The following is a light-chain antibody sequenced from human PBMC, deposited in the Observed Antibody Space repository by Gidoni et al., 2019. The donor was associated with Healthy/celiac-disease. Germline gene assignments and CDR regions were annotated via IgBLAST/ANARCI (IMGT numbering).Light chain of an antibody. CDR1: QSISSW. J-gene: IGKJ2*03. Sequence: DIQMTQSPSTLSASVGDRVTITCRASQSISSWLAWYQQKPGKAPKLLIYKASSLESGVPSRFSGSGSGTEFTLTISSLQPDDFATYYCQQYNSYSSFGHXTKLGIK. CDR2: KAS. V-gene: IGKV1-5*03. CDR3: QQYNSYSS.